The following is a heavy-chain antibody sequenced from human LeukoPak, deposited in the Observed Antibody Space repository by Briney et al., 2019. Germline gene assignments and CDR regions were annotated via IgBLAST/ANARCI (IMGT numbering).Heavy chain of an antibody. V-gene: IGHV4-34*01. CDR2: INHSGST. CDR1: GGSFSGYY. Sequence: PSETLSLTCAVYGGSFSGYYWNWIRQPPGKGLEWIGEINHSGSTNYNPSLKSRVTISVDTSKYQFSLKLSSVTAADTAVYYCAKMVDTAMVGGLYFDYWGQGTLVTVSS. D-gene: IGHD5-18*01. J-gene: IGHJ4*02. CDR3: AKMVDTAMVGGLYFDY.